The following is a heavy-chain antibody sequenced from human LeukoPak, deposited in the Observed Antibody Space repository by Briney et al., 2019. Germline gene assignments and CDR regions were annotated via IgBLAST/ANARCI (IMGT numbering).Heavy chain of an antibody. D-gene: IGHD2-2*01. CDR2: IDAGNGNI. V-gene: IGHV1-3*01. CDR3: ARGYCSSTSCYMDV. Sequence: ASVKVSCKASGHTSTTYAIHWVRQAPGQGLEWMGWIDAGNGNIKYSQKFQGRVTITGDTSASTAYMELSSLRSEDTAVYYCARGYCSSTSCYMDVWGQGTTVT. J-gene: IGHJ6*02. CDR1: GHTSTTYA.